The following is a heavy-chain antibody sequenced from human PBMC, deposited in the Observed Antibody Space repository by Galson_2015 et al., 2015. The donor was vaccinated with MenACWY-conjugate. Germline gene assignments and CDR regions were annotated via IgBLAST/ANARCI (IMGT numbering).Heavy chain of an antibody. CDR1: GGSISSYH. CDR2: IYYTGSA. V-gene: IGHV4-59*01. J-gene: IGHJ4*02. Sequence: SETLSLTCAVSGGSISSYHWSWIRQPPGKGLEWIGYIYYTGSANYNPSLKSRVTISVDASENQFSLKLSSVTAADTAVYYCARWVAVKMIEYCGQGTLVTVSS. CDR3: ARWVAVKMIEY. D-gene: IGHD6-19*01.